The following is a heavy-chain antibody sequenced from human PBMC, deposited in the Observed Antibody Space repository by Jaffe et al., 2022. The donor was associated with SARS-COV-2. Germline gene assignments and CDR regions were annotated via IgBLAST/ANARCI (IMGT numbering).Heavy chain of an antibody. Sequence: EVQLLQSGGGLVQPGGSQRLSCAASGFTFSNYAMSWVRQAPGKGLEWVAGVNGRGDEPFYADFVEGRFTVSRDNSRNTVYLRMNSLRVEDTAVYYCAKEMELTKPFDYWGQGALVTVSS. D-gene: IGHD1-7*01. CDR1: GFTFSNYA. CDR2: VNGRGDEP. CDR3: AKEMELTKPFDY. V-gene: IGHV3-23*01. J-gene: IGHJ4*02.